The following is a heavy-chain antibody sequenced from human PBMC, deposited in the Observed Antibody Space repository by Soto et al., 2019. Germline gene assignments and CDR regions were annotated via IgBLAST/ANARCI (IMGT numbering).Heavy chain of an antibody. J-gene: IGHJ6*03. CDR1: GYTFTSYD. CDR2: MNPNSGNT. Sequence: QVQLVQSGAEVKKPGASVKVSCKASGYTFTSYDINWVRQATGQGLEWMGWMNPNSGNTGYAQKFQRRVTMTSNTSISTAYMELSSLRSEDTAVYYCARGPRGTVTNRYYYYMDVWGKGTTVTVSS. V-gene: IGHV1-8*01. CDR3: ARGPRGTVTNRYYYYMDV. D-gene: IGHD4-4*01.